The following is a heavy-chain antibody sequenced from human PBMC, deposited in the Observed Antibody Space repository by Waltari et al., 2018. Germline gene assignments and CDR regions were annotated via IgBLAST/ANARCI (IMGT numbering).Heavy chain of an antibody. D-gene: IGHD5-12*01. J-gene: IGHJ6*02. V-gene: IGHV1-69*13. CDR2: IIPIFGTA. CDR3: ARCSRIVATITAYYYGMDV. CDR1: GGTFSSYA. Sequence: QVQLVQSGAEVKKPGSSVKVSCKASGGTFSSYAISWVRQAPGQGLEWMGGIIPIFGTANYAQKFQGRVTITADESTSTAYMELSSLRSEDTAMYYCARCSRIVATITAYYYGMDVWGQGTTVTVSS.